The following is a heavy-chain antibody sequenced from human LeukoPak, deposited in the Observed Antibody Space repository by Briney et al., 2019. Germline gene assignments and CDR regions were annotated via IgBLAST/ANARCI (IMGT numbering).Heavy chain of an antibody. CDR3: ARFTMIGSSFDY. J-gene: IGHJ4*02. CDR1: CRSIRSGCYY. Sequence: SETLSLICTVSCRSIRSGCYYWGWIRQPPGKGREWFGSIYYSGSTYYNPSLKTRVTISVDRSNNLFSRKLSSVTAADTAVYYCARFTMIGSSFDYWGQGTLVTVSS. D-gene: IGHD3-22*01. CDR2: IYYSGST. V-gene: IGHV4-39*01.